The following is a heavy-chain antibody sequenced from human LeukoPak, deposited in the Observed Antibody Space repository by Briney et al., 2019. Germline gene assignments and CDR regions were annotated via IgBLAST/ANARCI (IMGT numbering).Heavy chain of an antibody. CDR2: IYTSGRT. Sequence: PSETLSLTCTVPGGSISSHYWSWIRQPAGKGLEWIGRIYTSGRTNYNPPLKSRDTMSVDTSKNQFSLKLSSVTAADTAVYYCARTHIVVVTAVSSWFDPWGQGTLVSVSS. CDR3: ARTHIVVVTAVSSWFDP. V-gene: IGHV4-4*07. CDR1: GGSISSHY. J-gene: IGHJ5*02. D-gene: IGHD2-21*02.